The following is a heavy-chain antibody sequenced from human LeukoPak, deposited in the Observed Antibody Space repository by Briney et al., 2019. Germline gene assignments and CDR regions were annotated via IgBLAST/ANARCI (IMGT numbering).Heavy chain of an antibody. Sequence: ASVKVSCKVSGYTPTELSMHWVRQAPGKGLEWMGGFDPEDDETIYAQMFQGRVTMTEDTSTDTAYMELSNLRSEDTAVYYCATDSPGSGTYSFDYWGQGTLVTVSS. D-gene: IGHD1-26*01. CDR3: ATDSPGSGTYSFDY. J-gene: IGHJ4*02. CDR1: GYTPTELS. V-gene: IGHV1-24*01. CDR2: FDPEDDET.